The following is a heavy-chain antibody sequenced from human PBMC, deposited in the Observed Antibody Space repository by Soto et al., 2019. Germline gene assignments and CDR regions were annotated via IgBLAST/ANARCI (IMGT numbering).Heavy chain of an antibody. CDR1: GFTFSSYG. Sequence: GGSLRLSCAASGFTFSSYGMHWVRQAPGKGLEWVAVIPYDGSNKYYADSVKGRFTISRDNYKNTLYLQMNRLRAEDTDVYYCAKDRSISWYGDSWGQGTLVTVSS. CDR3: AKDRSISWYGDS. V-gene: IGHV3-30*18. CDR2: IPYDGSNK. D-gene: IGHD6-13*01. J-gene: IGHJ4*02.